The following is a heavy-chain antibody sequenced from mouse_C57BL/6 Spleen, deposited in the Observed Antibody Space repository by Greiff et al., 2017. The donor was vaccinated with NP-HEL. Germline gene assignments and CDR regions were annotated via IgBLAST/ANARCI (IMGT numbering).Heavy chain of an antibody. J-gene: IGHJ4*01. Sequence: QVQLQQPGAELVKPGASVKMSCKASGYTFTSYWITWVKQRPGQGLEWIGDIYPGSGSTNYNEKFKSKATLTVDTSSSTAYMQLSSLTSEDSAVYYCARGRAYYGNFEDYAMDYWGKGTSVTVAS. CDR1: GYTFTSYW. CDR3: ARGRAYYGNFEDYAMDY. CDR2: IYPGSGST. V-gene: IGHV1-55*01. D-gene: IGHD2-10*01.